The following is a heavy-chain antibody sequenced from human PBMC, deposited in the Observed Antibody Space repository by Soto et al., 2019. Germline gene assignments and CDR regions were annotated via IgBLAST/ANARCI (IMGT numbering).Heavy chain of an antibody. CDR1: GGFFSGYY. CDR2: INHSVST. CDR3: ARGGDILTGYYGRWFDP. V-gene: IGHV4-34*01. Sequence: QVQLQQWGAGLLKPSETLSLTCAGYGGFFSGYYWSWIRQPPGKGLEWIGEINHSVSTNYNPSLKSRVPISVETSKNQFSLKLSSVTAADTAVYYCARGGDILTGYYGRWFDPWGQGTLVTVSS. D-gene: IGHD3-9*01. J-gene: IGHJ5*02.